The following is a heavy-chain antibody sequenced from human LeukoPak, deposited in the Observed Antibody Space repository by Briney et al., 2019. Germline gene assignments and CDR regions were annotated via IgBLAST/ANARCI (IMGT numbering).Heavy chain of an antibody. D-gene: IGHD2-21*02. J-gene: IGHJ2*01. CDR1: GFTFDDYA. CDR2: ISYNSDTI. V-gene: IGHV3-9*01. Sequence: PGRSLRLSCAASGFTFDDYAMHWVRQAPGKGLEWVSGISYNSDTIAYADSVKGRFTISRDNAKNSLYLQMNSLRAEDTALYYCAKDYCGADCYSGWYFDLWAVAPWSLSPQ. CDR3: AKDYCGADCYSGWYFDL.